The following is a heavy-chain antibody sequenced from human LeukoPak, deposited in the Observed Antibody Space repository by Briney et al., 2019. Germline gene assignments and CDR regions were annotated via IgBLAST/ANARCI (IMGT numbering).Heavy chain of an antibody. D-gene: IGHD3-22*01. Sequence: PSETLSLTCAVCGGSFSGYYWSWIRQPPGKGLEWIGEINHSGSTNYNPSLKSRVTISVDTSKNQFSLKLSSVTAADTAVYYCARGCSGYYYVSNWFDPWGQGTLVTVSS. J-gene: IGHJ5*02. CDR1: GGSFSGYY. V-gene: IGHV4-34*01. CDR2: INHSGST. CDR3: ARGCSGYYYVSNWFDP.